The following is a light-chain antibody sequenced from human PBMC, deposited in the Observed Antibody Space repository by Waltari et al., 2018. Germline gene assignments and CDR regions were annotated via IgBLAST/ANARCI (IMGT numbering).Light chain of an antibody. Sequence: QSALTQPASVSGFSSQSISLPCNGTNSYVGVYNHIFRYKQQPGKAPKLMIYVVSDRPPWLSNRFSGSKSGSTASPTISGLQAADEADYYCSSYTSNSISWVFGTGTKVTVL. CDR3: SSYTSNSISWV. CDR2: VVS. CDR1: NSYVGVYNH. V-gene: IGLV2-14*01. J-gene: IGLJ1*01.